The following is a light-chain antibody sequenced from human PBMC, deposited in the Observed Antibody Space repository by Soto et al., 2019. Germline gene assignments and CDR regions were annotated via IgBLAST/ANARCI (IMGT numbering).Light chain of an antibody. Sequence: QSALTQPASVSGSPGQSITISCTGTSSDVGSYNLVSWYQQHPGKAPKLIIYEGSKRPSGISNRFSAFKSGNAASLTISAVQAEDEADYYCCSYARSSSYVFGTGTKLTVL. CDR2: EGS. J-gene: IGLJ1*01. CDR1: SSDVGSYNL. CDR3: CSYARSSSYV. V-gene: IGLV2-23*01.